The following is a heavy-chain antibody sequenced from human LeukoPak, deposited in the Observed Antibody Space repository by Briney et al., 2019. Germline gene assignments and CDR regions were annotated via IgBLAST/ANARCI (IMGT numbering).Heavy chain of an antibody. Sequence: ASVKVSCKASGYTFTGYYMHWVRQAPGQGLEWVGWINPNSGGTNYAQKFQGRVTMTRDTSISTAYMELSRLRSDDTAVYYCARDLAIFGVVIILPYYYGMDVRGQGTTVTVSS. V-gene: IGHV1-2*02. CDR1: GYTFTGYY. D-gene: IGHD3-3*01. J-gene: IGHJ6*02. CDR3: ARDLAIFGVVIILPYYYGMDV. CDR2: INPNSGGT.